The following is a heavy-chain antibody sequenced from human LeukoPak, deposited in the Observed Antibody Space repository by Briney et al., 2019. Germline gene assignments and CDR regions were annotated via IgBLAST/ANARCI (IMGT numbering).Heavy chain of an antibody. J-gene: IGHJ6*03. CDR1: GDSISSYY. CDR2: VNHSGSS. V-gene: IGHV4-34*01. Sequence: PSETLSLTCTVSGDSISSYYCSWIRQTPGKGLEWIGEVNHSGSSNYNPSLKSRVTVSVDTSKNQFSLKLSSVTAADTAVYYCATLTPLYYYYYMDVWGKGTTVTISS. CDR3: ATLTPLYYYYYMDV. D-gene: IGHD1-14*01.